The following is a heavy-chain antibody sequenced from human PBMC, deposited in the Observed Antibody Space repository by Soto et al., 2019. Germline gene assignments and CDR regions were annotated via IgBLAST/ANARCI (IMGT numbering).Heavy chain of an antibody. V-gene: IGHV1-69*01. CDR2: IIPILGTA. J-gene: IGHJ4*02. CDR3: ARGDGYNCGYFDY. D-gene: IGHD5-12*01. CDR1: GGTFSSYA. Sequence: QVQLVQSGAEVKNPGSSVKVSCKASGGTFSSYAITWFRQAPGQGLEWMGGIIPILGTANNAQKFEGRVTITADESTSTAYRELSRLRSEDTAVYYCARGDGYNCGYFDYWGQGTLVSVSS.